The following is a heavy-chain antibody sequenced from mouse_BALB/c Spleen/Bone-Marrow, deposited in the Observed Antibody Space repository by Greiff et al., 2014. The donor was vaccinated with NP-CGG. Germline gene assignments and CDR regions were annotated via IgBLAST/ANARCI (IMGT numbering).Heavy chain of an antibody. CDR3: ARLDDNYGCYFDY. Sequence: VKLVESGPGLVTPSQTLSITCTVSGFSFSRYSVHWVRQPPGKGLEWLRMIWGGGSTDYNSALKSRLSISKDNSKSQVFLKMNSLQSDDTAMYYCARLDDNYGCYFDYWGQGTTLTVSS. CDR2: IWGGGST. CDR1: GFSFSRYS. D-gene: IGHD1-1*01. J-gene: IGHJ2*01. V-gene: IGHV2-6-4*01.